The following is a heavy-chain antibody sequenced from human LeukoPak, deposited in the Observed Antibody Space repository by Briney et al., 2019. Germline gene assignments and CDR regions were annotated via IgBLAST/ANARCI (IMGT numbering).Heavy chain of an antibody. D-gene: IGHD3-3*01. CDR2: ISSSGGST. CDR3: AKGVKRFLEWLLLHRMGEYFQH. CDR1: GFTFSSYA. Sequence: GGSLRLSCAVSGFTFSSYAMSWVRQAPGKGLEWVSAISSSGGSTYYADSVKGRFTISRDNSKNTLYLQMNSLRAEDTAVYYCAKGVKRFLEWLLLHRMGEYFQHWGQGTLVTVSS. V-gene: IGHV3-23*01. J-gene: IGHJ1*01.